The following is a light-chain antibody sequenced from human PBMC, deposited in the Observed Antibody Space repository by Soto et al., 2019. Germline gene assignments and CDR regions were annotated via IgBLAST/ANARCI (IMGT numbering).Light chain of an antibody. CDR1: QSVGRNY. CDR2: DAS. V-gene: IGKV3-20*01. Sequence: EIVLTQSPGTLSLSPGESATLSCRASQSVGRNYLAWFQHKPDQAPRLLIYDASNRATGVPDRFSGSGSGTEFTLTISRLEPEDFAVYYCQQYGSSQGSTFGQGTKVDIK. CDR3: QQYGSSQGST. J-gene: IGKJ1*01.